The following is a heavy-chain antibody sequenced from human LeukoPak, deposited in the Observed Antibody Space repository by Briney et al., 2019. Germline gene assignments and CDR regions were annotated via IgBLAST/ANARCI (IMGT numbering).Heavy chain of an antibody. CDR2: IYHSGST. J-gene: IGHJ4*02. Sequence: RSSETLSLTCTVSGDSISSGNYYWNWIRQHPGKGLEWIGYIYHSGSTSYNPSLKSRVTMSVDTSKNQFSLSLSSVTAADTAVYYCASGPGFCSGVICYYFDYWGQGTLVTVSS. CDR3: ASGPGFCSGVICYYFDY. CDR1: GDSISSGNYY. V-gene: IGHV4-31*03. D-gene: IGHD2-15*01.